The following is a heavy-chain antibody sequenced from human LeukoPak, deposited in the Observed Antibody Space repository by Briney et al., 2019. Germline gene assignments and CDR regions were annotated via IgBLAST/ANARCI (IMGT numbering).Heavy chain of an antibody. Sequence: PGGSLRLSCAASGFTFSSYSMNWVRQAPGKGLEWVSSISSSSSYIYYADSVKGRFTISRDNAKNSLYLQMNSLRAEDTAVYYCATVYDSSGYYYGYWGQGTLVTVSS. CDR3: ATVYDSSGYYYGY. CDR1: GFTFSSYS. V-gene: IGHV3-21*01. CDR2: ISSSSSYI. D-gene: IGHD3-22*01. J-gene: IGHJ4*02.